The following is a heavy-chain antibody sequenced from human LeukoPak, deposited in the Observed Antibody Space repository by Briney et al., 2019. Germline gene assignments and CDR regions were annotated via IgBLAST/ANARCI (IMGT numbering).Heavy chain of an antibody. Sequence: GGSLRLSCAASGFTSSSYAMSWVRQAPGKGLEWVSAISGSGGSTYYADSVKGRFTISRDNSKNTLYLQMNSLRAEDTAVYYCAKDLYYDSSGPGGFEYWGQGTLVTVSS. V-gene: IGHV3-23*01. CDR2: ISGSGGST. CDR3: AKDLYYDSSGPGGFEY. J-gene: IGHJ4*02. D-gene: IGHD3-22*01. CDR1: GFTSSSYA.